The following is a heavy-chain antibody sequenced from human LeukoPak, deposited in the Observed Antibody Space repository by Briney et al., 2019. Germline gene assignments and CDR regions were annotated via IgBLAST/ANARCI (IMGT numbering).Heavy chain of an antibody. CDR3: TNIPGGWWLLLTDNDAFDI. CDR1: GFTFGDYA. CDR2: IRSKAYGGTT. J-gene: IGHJ3*02. V-gene: IGHV3-49*04. D-gene: IGHD3-22*01. Sequence: GGSLRLSCTASGFTFGDYAMSWVRQAPGKGLEWVGFIRSKAYGGTTEYAASVKGRFTISRDDSKSIAYLQMNSLKTEDTAVYYCTNIPGGWWLLLTDNDAFDIWGQGTMVTVSS.